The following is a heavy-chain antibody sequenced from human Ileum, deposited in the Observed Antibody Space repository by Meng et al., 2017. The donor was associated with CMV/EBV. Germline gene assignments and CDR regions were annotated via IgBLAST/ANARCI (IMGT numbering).Heavy chain of an antibody. J-gene: IGHJ5*02. CDR1: GFTFSTYS. D-gene: IGHD2-8*01. Sequence: GESLKISCAASGFTFSTYSMNWVRQAPGKGPEWGSSISPTGSYIYYTDAVKGRFTIARDNAANSWDQQMNSLRHEDTAVYYCACGEVGHCKDGVRYTRWFDPWGQGTLVTVSS. V-gene: IGHV3-21*01. CDR3: ACGEVGHCKDGVRYTRWFDP. CDR2: ISPTGSYI.